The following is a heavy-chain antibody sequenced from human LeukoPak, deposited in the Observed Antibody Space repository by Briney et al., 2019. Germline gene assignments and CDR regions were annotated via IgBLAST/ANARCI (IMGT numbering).Heavy chain of an antibody. Sequence: GASVKVSCKASGYTFTSYGISWVRQAPGQGLEWTGWISAYNGNTNYAQKLRGRVTMTTDTSTSTAYMELRSLRSDDTAVYYCAREGITFGGVIVLADYWGQGTLVTVSS. CDR3: AREGITFGGVIVLADY. V-gene: IGHV1-18*01. CDR1: GYTFTSYG. D-gene: IGHD3-16*02. J-gene: IGHJ4*02. CDR2: ISAYNGNT.